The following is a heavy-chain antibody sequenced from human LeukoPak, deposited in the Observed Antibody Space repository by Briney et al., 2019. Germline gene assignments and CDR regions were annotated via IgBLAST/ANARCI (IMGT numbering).Heavy chain of an antibody. V-gene: IGHV1-2*02. CDR3: ARASGYLYYYYYYMDV. J-gene: IGHJ6*03. CDR1: GYTFTGYY. D-gene: IGHD3-22*01. Sequence: APVKVSCKASGYTFTGYYMHWVRQAPGQGLEWMGWINPNSGGTNYAQKFQGRVTMTRDTSISTAYMELSRLRSDDTAVYYCARASGYLYYYYYYMDVWGKGTTVTVSS. CDR2: INPNSGGT.